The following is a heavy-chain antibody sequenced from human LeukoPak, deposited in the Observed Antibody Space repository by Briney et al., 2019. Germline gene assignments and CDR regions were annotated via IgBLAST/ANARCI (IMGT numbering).Heavy chain of an antibody. Sequence: ASVKVSCTASGYTFTGYYMHWVRQAPGQGLEWMGWINPNSGGTNYAQKFQGRVTMTRDTSISTAYMELSRLRSDDTAVYYCARDRVRRYCSGGSCPPAVISPTNWGQGTLVTVSS. J-gene: IGHJ4*02. CDR2: INPNSGGT. CDR1: GYTFTGYY. V-gene: IGHV1-2*02. CDR3: ARDRVRRYCSGGSCPPAVISPTN. D-gene: IGHD2-15*01.